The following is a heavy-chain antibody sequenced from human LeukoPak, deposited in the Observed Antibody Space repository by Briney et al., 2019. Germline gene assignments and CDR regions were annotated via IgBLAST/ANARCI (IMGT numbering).Heavy chain of an antibody. CDR2: IYTSGST. J-gene: IGHJ3*02. Sequence: SETLSLTCTVSGGSISSGSYYWSWIRQAAGKGLEWIGRIYTSGSTNYNPSLKSRVTISLDTSKNQFSLKLSSVTAADTAVYYCSASSGWLGTFDIWGQGTMVAVSS. D-gene: IGHD6-19*01. CDR3: SASSGWLGTFDI. V-gene: IGHV4-61*02. CDR1: GGSISSGSYY.